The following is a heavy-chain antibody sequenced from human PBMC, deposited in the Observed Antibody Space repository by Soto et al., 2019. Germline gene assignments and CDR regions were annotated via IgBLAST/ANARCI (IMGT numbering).Heavy chain of an antibody. V-gene: IGHV3-15*01. J-gene: IGHJ6*02. CDR3: TTGGYYIDYYYGMDV. Sequence: GSLRLSCAASGFTFSSAWMSWVRQAPGKGLEWVGRIKSKTDGGTTDYAAPVKGRFTISRDDSKNTLYLQMNSLKTEDTAVYYCTTGGYYIDYYYGMDVWGQGTTVTVSS. CDR2: IKSKTDGGTT. CDR1: GFTFSSAW. D-gene: IGHD3-3*01.